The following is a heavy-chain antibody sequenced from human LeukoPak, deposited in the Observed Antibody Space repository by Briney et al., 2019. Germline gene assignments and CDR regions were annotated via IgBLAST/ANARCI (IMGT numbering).Heavy chain of an antibody. CDR1: GGTFSSYA. CDR2: ISAYNGNT. CDR3: VRGPREVDYHYGMDV. Sequence: ASVKVSCKASGGTFSSYAISWVRQAPGQGLEWMGWISAYNGNTNYAQKFQGRVTMTTDTSTSTAYMELRSLRSDDTAVYYCVRGPREVDYHYGMDVWGQGTTVTVSS. V-gene: IGHV1-18*01. J-gene: IGHJ6*02. D-gene: IGHD2-2*01.